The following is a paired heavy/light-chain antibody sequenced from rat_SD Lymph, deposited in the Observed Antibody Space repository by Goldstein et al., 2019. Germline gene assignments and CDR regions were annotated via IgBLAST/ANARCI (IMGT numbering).Light chain of an antibody. CDR1: EDIYSN. Sequence: DIQMTQSPASLSASLGETVTIECRASEDIYSNLAWYQQKPGNSPQLLIYDANSLADGVPSRFSGSGSGTQYSLKINSLQSEDVASYFCQQYNNYPYTFGAGTKLELK. CDR2: DAN. J-gene: IGKJ2-3*01. CDR3: QQYNNYPYT. V-gene: IGKV12S34*01.
Heavy chain of an antibody. CDR2: ISSGSSYI. D-gene: IGHD1-6*01. CDR3: AREYYGLPAFDY. J-gene: IGHJ2*01. Sequence: EVQLVESGGGLVQPGRSLKLSCVASGFTFSNYGMNWIRQAPGKGLEWVAYISSGSSYIYYAETVKGRFTISRDNAKNTLYLQMTSLRSEDTALYYCAREYYGLPAFDYWGQGVMVTVSS. CDR1: GFTFSNYG. V-gene: IGHV5-34*01.